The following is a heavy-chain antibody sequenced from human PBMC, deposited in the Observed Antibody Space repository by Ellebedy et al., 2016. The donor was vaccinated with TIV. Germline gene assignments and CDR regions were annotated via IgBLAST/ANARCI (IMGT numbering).Heavy chain of an antibody. CDR3: TRLSGSYS. J-gene: IGHJ4*02. Sequence: GESLKISXAASGFTFSGSAMHWVRQASGKGLEWVGRIRSKANTYATAYAASVKGRFTISRDDSKKTAYLQMNSLKTEDTAVYYCTRLSGSYSWGQGTLVTVSS. CDR1: GFTFSGSA. D-gene: IGHD1-26*01. V-gene: IGHV3-73*01. CDR2: IRSKANTYAT.